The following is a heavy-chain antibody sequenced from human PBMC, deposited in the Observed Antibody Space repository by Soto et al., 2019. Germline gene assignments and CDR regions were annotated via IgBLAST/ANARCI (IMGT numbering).Heavy chain of an antibody. CDR3: ATSVGIAPTGEDGMDV. D-gene: IGHD2-8*02. Sequence: SVKVACTASGGTFSIYGFSWVRQAPGQGPEWIGGIIPILTTPNYAQKFHGRVTIVADESTTTVYMELSSLKSEDTAVYYCATSVGIAPTGEDGMDVWGQGTSVTVSS. J-gene: IGHJ6*02. V-gene: IGHV1-69*13. CDR2: IIPILTTP. CDR1: GGTFSIYG.